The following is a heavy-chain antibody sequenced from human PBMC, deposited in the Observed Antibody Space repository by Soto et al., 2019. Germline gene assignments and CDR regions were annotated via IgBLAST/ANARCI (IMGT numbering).Heavy chain of an antibody. CDR1: GGSISSGGSY. V-gene: IGHV4-31*03. J-gene: IGHJ4*02. CDR3: ARAPETPPLFGVVRPYFFDF. D-gene: IGHD3-3*01. Sequence: QVQLQESGPGLVKSSQTLSLTCTVSGGSISSGGSYWSWIRQRPGKGLEWIGYIFYSDSFYYTPSLKGRVVILADKSKNKFTLKLSSVTDADKAVYYCARAPETPPLFGVVRPYFFDFWGQGTLVTVSS. CDR2: IFYSDSF.